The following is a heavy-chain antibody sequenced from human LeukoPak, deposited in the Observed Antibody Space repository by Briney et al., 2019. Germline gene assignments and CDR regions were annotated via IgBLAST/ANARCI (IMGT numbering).Heavy chain of an antibody. J-gene: IGHJ6*03. Sequence: GGSLRLSCAASGFTFSSYSMNWVRQAPGKGLEWVSSISSSSSYIYYADSVKGRFTISRDNAKNSLYLQMNSLRAEDTAVYYCARDRTTVTTDYYYMDVWGKGTTVTVSS. D-gene: IGHD4-17*01. CDR3: ARDRTTVTTDYYYMDV. CDR1: GFTFSSYS. CDR2: ISSSSSYI. V-gene: IGHV3-21*01.